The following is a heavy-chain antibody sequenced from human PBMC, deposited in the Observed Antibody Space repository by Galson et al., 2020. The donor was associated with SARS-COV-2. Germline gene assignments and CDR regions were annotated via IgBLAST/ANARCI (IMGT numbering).Heavy chain of an antibody. J-gene: IGHJ5*02. CDR2: INSDGSST. Sequence: ALHGESLKISCAPSGFTFSSYWMHWVRQAPGKGLVWVSRINSDGSSTSYADSVKGRFTISRDNAKNTLYLQMNSLRAEDTAVYYCARGGSYYDSSGYSRFDPWGQGTLVTVSS. CDR1: GFTFSSYW. D-gene: IGHD3-22*01. CDR3: ARGGSYYDSSGYSRFDP. V-gene: IGHV3-74*01.